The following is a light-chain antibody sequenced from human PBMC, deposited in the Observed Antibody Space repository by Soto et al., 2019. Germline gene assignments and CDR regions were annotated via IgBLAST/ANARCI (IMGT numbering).Light chain of an antibody. Sequence: QAVVTQEPSFSVSPGGTVTLTCGLSSGSVSTSYYPSWYQQTPGQAPRTLIYSTNTRSSGVPDRFSGSILGNKAALTITGAQADDESDYYCVLYMGSGISVFGGGTTVAV. CDR1: SGSVSTSYY. V-gene: IGLV8-61*01. J-gene: IGLJ2*01. CDR3: VLYMGSGISV. CDR2: STN.